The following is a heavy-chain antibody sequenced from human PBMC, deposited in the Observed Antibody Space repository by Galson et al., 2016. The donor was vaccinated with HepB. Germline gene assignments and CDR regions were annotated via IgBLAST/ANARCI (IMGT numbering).Heavy chain of an antibody. J-gene: IGHJ6*02. Sequence: ISGDSVSSNSAAWNWIRQSPSGGLEWLGGTYYRSKWYNDYARSVKSRITINPDTPKNQFSLQLNSVTPEDTAVYYCARDFRSEYAKDVWGQGTTVTVSS. CDR1: GDSVSSNSAA. D-gene: IGHD6-25*01. V-gene: IGHV6-1*01. CDR3: ARDFRSEYAKDV. CDR2: TYYRSKWYN.